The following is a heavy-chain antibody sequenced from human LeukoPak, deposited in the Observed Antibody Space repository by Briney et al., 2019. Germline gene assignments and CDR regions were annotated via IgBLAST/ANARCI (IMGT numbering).Heavy chain of an antibody. CDR3: AGNYGSGSYYSSYYYYYMDV. J-gene: IGHJ6*03. D-gene: IGHD3-10*01. Sequence: SETLYLTCTGSGGSISSSSYYWGWIRRPPGKGLEWIGRIYYSGSTYYNPSLKRRVTISVDTSKNQFSLKLSSVTAADTAVYYCAGNYGSGSYYSSYYYYYMDVWGKGTTVTISS. CDR1: GGSISSSSYY. CDR2: IYYSGST. V-gene: IGHV4-39*07.